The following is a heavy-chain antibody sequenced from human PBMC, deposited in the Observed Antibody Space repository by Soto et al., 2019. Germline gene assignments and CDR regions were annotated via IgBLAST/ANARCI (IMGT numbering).Heavy chain of an antibody. CDR2: MSPSSGNT. CDR3: ARVGGQLFGDHGMDV. D-gene: IGHD3-10*01. V-gene: IGHV1-8*01. Sequence: QVQLVQSGAEVKKPGASVKVSCKASGYTFTTYEINWVRQVPGQGLEWMGWMSPSSGNTGYVDQFRGRVTMTSNPSMTTAYMELSSLRSEDTAVYYCARVGGQLFGDHGMDVWGQGTTVTVSS. J-gene: IGHJ6*02. CDR1: GYTFTTYE.